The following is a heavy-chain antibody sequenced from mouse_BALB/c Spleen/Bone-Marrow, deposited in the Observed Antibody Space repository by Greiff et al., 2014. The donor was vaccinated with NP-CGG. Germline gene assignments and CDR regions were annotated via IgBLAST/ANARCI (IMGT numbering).Heavy chain of an antibody. Sequence: VQLQQPGPGLVKPSQSLSLTCSVTGYSITGGYYWNWVRQFPGNKLEWLGYISYDGSNHYNPSLTNRVFITRDTSKNQFFLKLNSVTTEDTGTYYCASVEVHAMDYWGQGTSVTVSS. CDR2: ISYDGSN. CDR3: ASVEVHAMDY. V-gene: IGHV3-6*02. J-gene: IGHJ4*01. CDR1: GYSITGGYY.